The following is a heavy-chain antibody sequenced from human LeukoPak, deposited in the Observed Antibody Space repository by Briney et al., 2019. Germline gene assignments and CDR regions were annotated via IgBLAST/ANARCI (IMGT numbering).Heavy chain of an antibody. Sequence: GGSLRLSCAASGFIFNSYGMHWVRQAPGKGLEWVAFIRYDGSNKYYADSVKGRFTISRDNSKNTLYLQMNSLRAEDTAVYYCAKDRGSSSKMYFDYWGQGALVTVSS. CDR2: IRYDGSNK. CDR1: GFIFNSYG. CDR3: AKDRGSSSKMYFDY. J-gene: IGHJ4*02. D-gene: IGHD6-13*01. V-gene: IGHV3-30*02.